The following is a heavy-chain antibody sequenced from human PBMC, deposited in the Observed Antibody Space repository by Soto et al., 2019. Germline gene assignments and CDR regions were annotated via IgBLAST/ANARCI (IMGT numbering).Heavy chain of an antibody. D-gene: IGHD3-3*02. CDR2: ISGSGGST. CDR1: GFTFSSYA. Sequence: GGSLRLSCAASGFTFSSYAMSWVRQAPGKGLEWVSAISGSGGSTYYADSVKGRFTISRDNSKNTLYLQMNSLRAEDTAVYYCARDRIYGVVTHYYYYGMDVWGQGTTVTVSS. V-gene: IGHV3-23*01. J-gene: IGHJ6*02. CDR3: ARDRIYGVVTHYYYYGMDV.